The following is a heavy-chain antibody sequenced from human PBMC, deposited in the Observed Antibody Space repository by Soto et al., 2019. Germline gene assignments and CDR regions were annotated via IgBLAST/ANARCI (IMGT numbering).Heavy chain of an antibody. Sequence: QVQLQESGPGLVKPSETLSLTCAVFGDSMDNNRWWSWVRQSPGKGLEWIGEVTRSGSTNYNPSPTSRVTISLHTSNQHPSLHLSSVTAAHTALYYFARQKVSRFSGDVDFFDYWGLGTLVTVSS. J-gene: IGHJ4*02. CDR1: GDSMDNNRW. CDR3: ARQKVSRFSGDVDFFDY. D-gene: IGHD2-21*01. V-gene: IGHV4-4*02. CDR2: VTRSGST.